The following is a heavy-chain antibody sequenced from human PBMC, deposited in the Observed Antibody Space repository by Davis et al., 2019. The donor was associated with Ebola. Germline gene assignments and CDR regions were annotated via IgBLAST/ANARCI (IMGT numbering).Heavy chain of an antibody. J-gene: IGHJ4*02. CDR2: IIPLLGIA. Sequence: SVKVSCKASGGTFSSYAISWVRQAPGQGLEWMGRIIPLLGIANYAQKFQGRVTITADKSTSTAYMELRSLRSDDTAVYYCARGITMIVVAAHFDYWGQGTLVTVSS. D-gene: IGHD3-22*01. V-gene: IGHV1-69*04. CDR3: ARGITMIVVAAHFDY. CDR1: GGTFSSYA.